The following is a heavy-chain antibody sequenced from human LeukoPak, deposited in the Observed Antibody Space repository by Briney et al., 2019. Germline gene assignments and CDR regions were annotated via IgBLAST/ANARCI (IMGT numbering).Heavy chain of an antibody. D-gene: IGHD3-10*01. V-gene: IGHV4-4*07. CDR3: ARGNDFYGSGRQSYFDP. CDR2: IYTSGST. CDR1: GGSIDIYY. J-gene: IGHJ5*02. Sequence: SETLSLTCTASGGSIDIYYWSWIRQPAGKGLEWIGRIYTSGSTNYNPSLKTRVTMSVDTSKNQFSLKLTSVTAADTAFYYCARGNDFYGSGRQSYFDPWGQGTPVIVSS.